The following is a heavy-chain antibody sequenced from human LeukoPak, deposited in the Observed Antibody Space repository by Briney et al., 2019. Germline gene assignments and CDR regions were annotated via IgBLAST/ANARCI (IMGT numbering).Heavy chain of an antibody. Sequence: GGSLRLSCAASGFTFSVYWMSWVRQAPGKGLEWVANIKQDGSEKYYVDSVKGRFTISRDNAKNSMYLQMNSLTAEDTAVYYCAGGGSGWFGYWGQGTLVTVS. J-gene: IGHJ5*01. V-gene: IGHV3-7*01. CDR1: GFTFSVYW. CDR2: IKQDGSEK. CDR3: AGGGSGWFGY. D-gene: IGHD6-19*01.